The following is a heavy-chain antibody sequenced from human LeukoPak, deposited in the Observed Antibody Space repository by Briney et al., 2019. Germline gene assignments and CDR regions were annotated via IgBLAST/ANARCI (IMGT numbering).Heavy chain of an antibody. D-gene: IGHD3-16*02. Sequence: GASVKVSCKASGCTFTSYDINWVRQATGQGLEWMGWMNPNSGNTGYAQKFQGRVTMTRNTSISTAYMELSSLRSEDTAVYYCARSGYDYVWGSYRYTNDAFDIWGQGTMVTVSS. J-gene: IGHJ3*02. CDR3: ARSGYDYVWGSYRYTNDAFDI. CDR2: MNPNSGNT. V-gene: IGHV1-8*01. CDR1: GCTFTSYD.